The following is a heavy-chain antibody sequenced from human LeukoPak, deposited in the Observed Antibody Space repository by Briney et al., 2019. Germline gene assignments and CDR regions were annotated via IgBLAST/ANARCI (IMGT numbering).Heavy chain of an antibody. CDR2: ISAYNGNT. CDR3: AREIPLGKYSSWYSGWFDP. Sequence: ASVKVSCKASGYTFTSYGISWVRQAPGQGLEWMGWISAYNGNTNYAQKLQGRVTMTTDTSTSTAYMELRSLRSDDTAVYYCAREIPLGKYSSWYSGWFDPWGQGTLVTVSS. D-gene: IGHD6-13*01. CDR1: GYTFTSYG. J-gene: IGHJ5*02. V-gene: IGHV1-18*01.